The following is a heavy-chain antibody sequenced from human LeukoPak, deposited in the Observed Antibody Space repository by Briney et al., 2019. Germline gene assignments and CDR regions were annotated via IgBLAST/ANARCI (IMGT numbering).Heavy chain of an antibody. CDR2: ISYEGSNK. V-gene: IGHV3-30*18. Sequence: GGSLRLSCAASGFTFRSYGMHWVRQAPGKGLEWVAIISYEGSNKYYADSVKGRFTISRDNSKNTLYLQMNSLRAEDMAVYYCAKDTGSTSSYFDYWGQGTLVTVSS. D-gene: IGHD6-6*01. CDR1: GFTFRSYG. J-gene: IGHJ4*02. CDR3: AKDTGSTSSYFDY.